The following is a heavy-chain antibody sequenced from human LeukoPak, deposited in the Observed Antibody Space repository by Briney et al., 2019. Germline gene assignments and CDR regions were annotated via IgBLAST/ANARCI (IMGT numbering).Heavy chain of an antibody. CDR2: INPNSGGT. CDR1: GYTFNGYY. V-gene: IGHV1-2*02. Sequence: ASVKVSCKASGYTFNGYYIHWVRQAPGQGLEWMGWINPNSGGTNYAQKFQGRVTMTRDTSISTAYMELSRLRSDDTAVFYCATSSGWKSNIDYWGQGTLVTVSS. D-gene: IGHD6-19*01. CDR3: ATSSGWKSNIDY. J-gene: IGHJ4*02.